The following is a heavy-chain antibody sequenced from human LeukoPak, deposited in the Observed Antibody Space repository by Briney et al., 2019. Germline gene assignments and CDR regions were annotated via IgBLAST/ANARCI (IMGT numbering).Heavy chain of an antibody. CDR2: IIPILGIA. CDR1: GGTFSSYA. D-gene: IGHD5-18*01. V-gene: IGHV1-69*04. CDR3: ARDPGLQLWLHGAFDI. J-gene: IGHJ3*02. Sequence: SVKVSCKASGGTFSSYAISWVRQAPGQGLEWMGRIIPILGIANYAQKFQGRVTITADKSTSTAYMELSSLRSEDTAVYYCARDPGLQLWLHGAFDIWGQGTMVTVSS.